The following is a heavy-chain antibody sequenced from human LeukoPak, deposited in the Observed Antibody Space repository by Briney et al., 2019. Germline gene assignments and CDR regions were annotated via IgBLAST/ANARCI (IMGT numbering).Heavy chain of an antibody. D-gene: IGHD3-9*01. CDR2: ISGSGGST. J-gene: IGHJ6*02. Sequence: GGSLRPSCAASGFTFSSYAMSWVRQAPGKGLEWVSAISGSGGSTYYADSVKGRFTISRDNSKNTLYLQMNSLRAEDTAVYYCAKGVRDYDILTGYYKPRYYYYGMDVWGQGTAVTVSS. V-gene: IGHV3-23*01. CDR3: AKGVRDYDILTGYYKPRYYYYGMDV. CDR1: GFTFSSYA.